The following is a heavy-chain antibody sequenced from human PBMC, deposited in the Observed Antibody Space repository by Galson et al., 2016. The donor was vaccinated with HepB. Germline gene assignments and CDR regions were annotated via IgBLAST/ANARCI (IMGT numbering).Heavy chain of an antibody. V-gene: IGHV4-4*02. J-gene: IGHJ4*02. CDR1: GDSISSTYW. D-gene: IGHD3/OR15-3a*01. CDR2: ITPSGGT. Sequence: EPLSLTCAVSGDSISSTYWRSWVRQPPGKGLEWIGEITPSGGTNYNPSLRSRVTISEDRSKNQFSLRLSSVTAADTAVYYCAAHPVDFSYWGQGMLVTVAS. CDR3: AAHPVDFSY.